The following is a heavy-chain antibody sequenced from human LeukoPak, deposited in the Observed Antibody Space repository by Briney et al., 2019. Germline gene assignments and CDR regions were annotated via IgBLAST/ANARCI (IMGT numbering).Heavy chain of an antibody. CDR2: ISYDGSNK. D-gene: IGHD6-13*01. V-gene: IGHV3-30*04. Sequence: PGGPLRLSCAASGFTFSSYAMHWVRQAPGKGLEWVAVISYDGSNKYYADSVKGRFTISRDNSKNTLYLQMNSLRAEDTAVYYCARDRSGTEHFDYWGQGTLVTVSS. CDR3: ARDRSGTEHFDY. CDR1: GFTFSSYA. J-gene: IGHJ4*02.